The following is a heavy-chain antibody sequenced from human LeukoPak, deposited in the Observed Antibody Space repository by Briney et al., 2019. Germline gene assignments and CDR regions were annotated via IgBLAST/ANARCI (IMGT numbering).Heavy chain of an antibody. CDR1: GGTISSYY. J-gene: IGHJ4*02. CDR3: ARLNYDFWSGYPLPSDS. V-gene: IGHV4-59*01. Sequence: SETLSLTCTVSGGTISSYYWSWIRQPPGKGLEWIGYIYYSGSTNYNPSLKSRVTISVDTSKNQFSLKLSSVTAAGTGVYYCARLNYDFWSGYPLPSDSWGQGTLVTVSS. CDR2: IYYSGST. D-gene: IGHD3-3*01.